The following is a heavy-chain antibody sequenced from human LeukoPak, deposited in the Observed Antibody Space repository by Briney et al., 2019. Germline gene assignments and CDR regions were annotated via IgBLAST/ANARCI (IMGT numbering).Heavy chain of an antibody. CDR2: MSGGGGST. CDR1: GFTFSSYA. Sequence: GGSLRLSCAASGFTFSSYAMSWVRQAPGKGLEWVAGMSGGGGSTYYADSVKGRFTISRDNSKNTLYLQMNSLRAEDTAVYYCALLFVIFDYWGQGTLVTVSS. CDR3: ALLFVIFDY. J-gene: IGHJ4*02. V-gene: IGHV3-23*01. D-gene: IGHD3-10*01.